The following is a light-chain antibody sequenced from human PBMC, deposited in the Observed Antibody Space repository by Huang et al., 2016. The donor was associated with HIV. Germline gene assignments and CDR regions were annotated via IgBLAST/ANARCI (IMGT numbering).Light chain of an antibody. CDR1: QNVKSD. V-gene: IGKV3-15*01. J-gene: IGKJ1*01. CDR2: CAS. Sequence: EIVMTQSPASLPVSPGERATLSCRARQNVKSDLAWYQKKPGQPPRLLMYCASTRATGVPPRFSGSGSGTNFTLTISSLQSEDFALYYCHQYNDWPRTFGQGTKVEVK. CDR3: HQYNDWPRT.